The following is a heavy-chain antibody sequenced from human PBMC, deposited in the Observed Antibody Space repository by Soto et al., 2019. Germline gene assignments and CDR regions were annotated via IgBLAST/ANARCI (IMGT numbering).Heavy chain of an antibody. CDR2: IYYSGST. D-gene: IGHD3-3*01. J-gene: IGHJ6*03. CDR1: GGSLSSYY. Sequence: SETLSLTCTVSGGSLSSYYWSWIRQPPGKGLEWIGYIYYSGSTNYNPSLKSRVTISVDTSKNQFSLKLSSVTAADTAVYYCARSGVPDYYYYYMDVWGKGTTVTVSS. CDR3: ARSGVPDYYYYYMDV. V-gene: IGHV4-59*01.